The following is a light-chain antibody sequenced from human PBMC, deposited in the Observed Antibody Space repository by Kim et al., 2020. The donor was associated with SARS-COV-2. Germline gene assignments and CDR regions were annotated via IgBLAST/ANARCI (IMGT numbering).Light chain of an antibody. V-gene: IGKV3-11*01. CDR1: QSVSSY. Sequence: LSPGERATLSCRASQSVSSYLAGYQQKPGQSPRLLIYDASNRATGSPARSSGSGSGTDFTLTISSLESEDFAVYYCQQRSNWPLTFGGGTKVDIK. CDR3: QQRSNWPLT. CDR2: DAS. J-gene: IGKJ4*01.